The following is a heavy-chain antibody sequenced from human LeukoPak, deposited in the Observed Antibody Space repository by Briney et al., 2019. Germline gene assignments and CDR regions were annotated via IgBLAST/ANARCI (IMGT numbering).Heavy chain of an antibody. D-gene: IGHD3-10*01. Sequence: SETLSFTCTVSGGSISSYYWSWIRQPPGKGLEWIGYIYYSGSTNYNPSLKSRVTISVDTSKNQFSLKLSSVTAADTAVYYCARGVLPPDYWGQGTLVTVSS. CDR3: ARGVLPPDY. J-gene: IGHJ4*02. V-gene: IGHV4-59*01. CDR2: IYYSGST. CDR1: GGSISSYY.